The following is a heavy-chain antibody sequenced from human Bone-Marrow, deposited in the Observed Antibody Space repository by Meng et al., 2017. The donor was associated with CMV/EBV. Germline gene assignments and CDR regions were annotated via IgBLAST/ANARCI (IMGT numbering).Heavy chain of an antibody. CDR2: IWYDGSNK. CDR3: AKGTYYDFWSGYLSAYGMAV. D-gene: IGHD3-3*01. V-gene: IGHV3-33*06. Sequence: GGSLRLSCAASGFTFSSYGMHWVRQAPGKGLEWVAVIWYDGSNKYYADSVKGRFTISRDNSKNTLYLQMNSLRAEDTAVYYCAKGTYYDFWSGYLSAYGMAVWGQGTTVNV. CDR1: GFTFSSYG. J-gene: IGHJ6*02.